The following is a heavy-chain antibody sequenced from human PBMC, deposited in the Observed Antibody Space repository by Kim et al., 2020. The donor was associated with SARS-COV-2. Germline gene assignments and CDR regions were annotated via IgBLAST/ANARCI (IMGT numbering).Heavy chain of an antibody. J-gene: IGHJ6*02. Sequence: GGSLRLSCAASGFTFSSYGMHWVRQAPGKGLEWVAVISYDGSNKYYADSVKGRFPISRDNSKNTLYLQMNSLRAEDTAVYYCAKDMRGYYFWSCYMLVGPYNYYYGLDVWGQGTTVTVSS. V-gene: IGHV3-30*18. CDR3: AKDMRGYYFWSCYMLVGPYNYYYGLDV. D-gene: IGHD3-3*01. CDR2: ISYDGSNK. CDR1: GFTFSSYG.